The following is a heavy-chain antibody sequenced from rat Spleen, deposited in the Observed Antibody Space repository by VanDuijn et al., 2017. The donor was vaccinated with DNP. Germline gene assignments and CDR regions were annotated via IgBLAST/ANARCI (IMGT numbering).Heavy chain of an antibody. CDR3: ARWGDYFDY. CDR1: GLSITSNY. Sequence: VQLRESGPGLVKPSQSLSLTCSVTGLSITSNYWGWIRKFPGNKMEWIGHISYSGRTSYNPSLKSRISITRDTSKNQFFLQLNSVTTEDTATYYCARWGDYFDYWGQGVMVTVSS. J-gene: IGHJ2*01. V-gene: IGHV3-1*01. CDR2: ISYSGRT.